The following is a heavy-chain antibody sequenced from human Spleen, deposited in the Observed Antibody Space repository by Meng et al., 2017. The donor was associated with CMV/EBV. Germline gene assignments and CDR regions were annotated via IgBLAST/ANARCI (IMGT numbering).Heavy chain of an antibody. D-gene: IGHD6-6*01. Sequence: AVSGGSVTSENSYWTWIRQPPGKGLEYIGYIYYTGSTNYNPSLKRRVTMSVDTSKNQFSLNLTSVTAADTALYYCAKLAPSYNWIDPWGQGTLVTVSS. CDR3: AKLAPSYNWIDP. CDR2: IYYTGST. CDR1: GGSVTSENSY. J-gene: IGHJ5*02. V-gene: IGHV4-61*01.